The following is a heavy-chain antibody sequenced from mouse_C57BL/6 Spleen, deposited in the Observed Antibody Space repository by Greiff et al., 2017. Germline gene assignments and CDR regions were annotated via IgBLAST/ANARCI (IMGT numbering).Heavy chain of an antibody. J-gene: IGHJ3*01. CDR2: ISSGSSTI. CDR1: GFTFSDYG. V-gene: IGHV5-17*01. D-gene: IGHD3-2*02. CDR3: ARDSSGPAWFAY. Sequence: EVQLVESGGGLVKPGGSLKLSCAASGFTFSDYGMHWVRQAPEKGLEWVAYISSGSSTIYYADTVKGRFTISRDNAKNTLFLQMTSLRSEDTAMYYCARDSSGPAWFAYWGQGTLVTVSA.